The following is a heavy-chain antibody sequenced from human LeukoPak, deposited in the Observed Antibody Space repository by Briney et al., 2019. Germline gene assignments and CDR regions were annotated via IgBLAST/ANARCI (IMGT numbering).Heavy chain of an antibody. Sequence: GGSLRLSCAASGFTFRSYDMHWVRQAPGKGLEWVSYISSSSSTIYYADSVKGRFTISRDNAKNSLYLQMNSLRAEDTAVYYCARVHKGELYPTRDYWGQGTLVTVSS. D-gene: IGHD3-16*01. J-gene: IGHJ4*02. CDR2: ISSSSSTI. CDR3: ARVHKGELYPTRDY. CDR1: GFTFRSYD. V-gene: IGHV3-48*01.